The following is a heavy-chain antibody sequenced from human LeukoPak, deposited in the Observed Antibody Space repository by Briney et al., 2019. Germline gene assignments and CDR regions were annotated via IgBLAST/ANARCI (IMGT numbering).Heavy chain of an antibody. Sequence: SETLSLTCTVPGGSISSYYWSWIRQPPGKGLEWIGYIYYSGSTNYDPSLKSRVTISVDTSKNQFSLKLSSVTAADTAVYYCAISQWLRVGSIDYWGQGTLVTVSS. V-gene: IGHV4-59*01. D-gene: IGHD3-22*01. CDR2: IYYSGST. CDR1: GGSISSYY. J-gene: IGHJ4*02. CDR3: AISQWLRVGSIDY.